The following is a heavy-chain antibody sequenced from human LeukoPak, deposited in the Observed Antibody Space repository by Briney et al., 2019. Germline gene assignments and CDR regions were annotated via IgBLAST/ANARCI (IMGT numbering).Heavy chain of an antibody. Sequence: GTSLRLSCATSGFIFASYAIQWVRQAPGKGLEWVAVISYDGDNKYYADSVKGRFTISRDNSKNTVYLQMDSLRAEDTAVYYCARTNYYGSGGGDWWGQGTLVTVSS. J-gene: IGHJ4*02. D-gene: IGHD3-10*01. CDR1: GFIFASYA. V-gene: IGHV3-30-3*01. CDR2: ISYDGDNK. CDR3: ARTNYYGSGGGDW.